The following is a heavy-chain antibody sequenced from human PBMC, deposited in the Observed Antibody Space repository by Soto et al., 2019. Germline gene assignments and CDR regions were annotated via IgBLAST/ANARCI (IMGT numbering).Heavy chain of an antibody. CDR2: ISSSSSYI. V-gene: IGHV3-21*01. D-gene: IGHD3-22*01. CDR3: ARVTGYYDSSGYYFVY. J-gene: IGHJ4*02. Sequence: GGSLRLSCAASGFTFSSYSMKWVRQAPGKGLEWVSSISSSSSYIYYADSVKGRFTISRDNAKNSLYLQMNSLRAEDTAVYYCARVTGYYDSSGYYFVYWGQGTLVTVSS. CDR1: GFTFSSYS.